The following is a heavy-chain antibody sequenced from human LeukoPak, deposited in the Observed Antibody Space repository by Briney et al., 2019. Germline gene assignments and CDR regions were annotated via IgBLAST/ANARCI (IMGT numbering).Heavy chain of an antibody. Sequence: SQTLSLTCTVSGGSISCGGYYWSWIRQHPGKGLEWIGYIYYSGSTYYNPSLKSRVTISVDTSKNQFSLKLSSVTAADTAVYYCAREGGSGYSYYFDYWGQGTLVTVSS. CDR2: IYYSGST. CDR1: GGSISCGGYY. D-gene: IGHD3-22*01. J-gene: IGHJ4*02. CDR3: AREGGSGYSYYFDY. V-gene: IGHV4-31*03.